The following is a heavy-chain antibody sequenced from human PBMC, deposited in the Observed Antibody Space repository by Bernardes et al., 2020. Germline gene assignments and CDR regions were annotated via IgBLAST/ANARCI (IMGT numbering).Heavy chain of an antibody. Sequence: GGSLRRSCAASGFTFSSYAMHWVRQAPGKGLEWVAVISYDGSNKYYADSVKGRFTISRDNSKNTLYLQMNSLRAEDTAVYYCARDTPILTGWRYYYMDVWGKGTTVTVSS. J-gene: IGHJ6*03. CDR3: ARDTPILTGWRYYYMDV. CDR1: GFTFSSYA. D-gene: IGHD3-9*01. V-gene: IGHV3-30*01. CDR2: ISYDGSNK.